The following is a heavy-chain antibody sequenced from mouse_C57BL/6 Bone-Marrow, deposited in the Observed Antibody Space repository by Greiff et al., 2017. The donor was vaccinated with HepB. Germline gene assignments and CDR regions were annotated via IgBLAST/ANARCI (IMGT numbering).Heavy chain of an antibody. CDR2: IHPNSGST. Sequence: QVQLLQPGAELVKPGASVKLSCKASGYTFTSYWMHWVKQRPGQGLEWIGMIHPNSGSTNYNEKFKSKTTLTVDKSSSTAYMQLSSLTSEDTAVYYCARSGYALGYWGQGPTLTVAS. CDR3: ARSGYALGY. J-gene: IGHJ2*01. CDR1: GYTFTSYW. V-gene: IGHV1-64*01. D-gene: IGHD3-1*01.